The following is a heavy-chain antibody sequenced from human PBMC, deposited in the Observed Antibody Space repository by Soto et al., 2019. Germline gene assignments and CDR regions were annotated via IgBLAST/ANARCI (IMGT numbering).Heavy chain of an antibody. Sequence: PSETLSLTRSGSSNSYHWTWIRQSPGRGLEWIGEVSSTGSTRYNPSLESRVTISVDSSKTQFTLKLTSVTAADTAVYYCARVAAFWSNYEYYYSGMDVWGQGTTVTVSS. D-gene: IGHD3-10*01. J-gene: IGHJ6*02. CDR2: VSSTGST. V-gene: IGHV4-4*08. CDR3: ARVAAFWSNYEYYYSGMDV. CDR1: GSSNSYH.